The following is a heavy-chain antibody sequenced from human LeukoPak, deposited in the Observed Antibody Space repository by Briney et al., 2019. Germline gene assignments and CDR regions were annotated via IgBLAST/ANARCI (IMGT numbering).Heavy chain of an antibody. Sequence: SETLSLTCTVSGGSISSYYWSWIRQPPGKGLEWIGYIYYSGSTNYNPSLKRRVTISVDTSKNQFSLKLSSVTAADTAVYYCARGIRGYCSSTSCTNWFDPWGQGTLVTVSS. CDR2: IYYSGST. J-gene: IGHJ5*02. D-gene: IGHD2-2*01. CDR1: GGSISSYY. CDR3: ARGIRGYCSSTSCTNWFDP. V-gene: IGHV4-59*01.